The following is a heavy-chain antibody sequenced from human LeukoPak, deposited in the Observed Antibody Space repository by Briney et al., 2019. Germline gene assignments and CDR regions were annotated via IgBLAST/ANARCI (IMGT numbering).Heavy chain of an antibody. CDR1: GFTFSSYW. D-gene: IGHD5-18*01. Sequence: GGSLRLSCAASGFTFSSYWMHWVRHAPGKGLVWVSRINSDGSSTSYADSVKGRFTISRDNAKNTLYLQMNSLRAEDTAVYYCARAAGYSYGYSYYGMDVWGQGTTVTVSS. CDR3: ARAAGYSYGYSYYGMDV. J-gene: IGHJ6*02. V-gene: IGHV3-74*01. CDR2: INSDGSST.